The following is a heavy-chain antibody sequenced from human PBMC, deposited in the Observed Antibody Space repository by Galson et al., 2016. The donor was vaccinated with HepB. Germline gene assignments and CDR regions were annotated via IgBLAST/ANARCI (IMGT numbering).Heavy chain of an antibody. CDR3: AREFIVGAITSYGMDV. V-gene: IGHV3-33*01. J-gene: IGHJ6*02. Sequence: SLRLSCAASGFTFSSYGIHWVRQAPGKGLEWVAVIWYDGSNEYYADSVKGRFTISRDNSKNTLYLQMNGLRAEDTAVYYCAREFIVGAITSYGMDVWGQGTTVTVSS. CDR1: GFTFSSYG. D-gene: IGHD1-26*01. CDR2: IWYDGSNE.